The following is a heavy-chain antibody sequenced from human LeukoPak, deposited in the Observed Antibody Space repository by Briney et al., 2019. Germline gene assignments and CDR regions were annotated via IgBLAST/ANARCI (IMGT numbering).Heavy chain of an antibody. Sequence: GGSLRLSCAASGFTFSSYWMSWVRQAPGKGLEWVANIKQDGLEKYHVDSVKGRFTVSRDNAKNSLYLQMNSLRAGDTAVYYCARARDRPSCPYYFDSWGQGTLVTVSS. CDR1: GFTFSSYW. J-gene: IGHJ4*02. V-gene: IGHV3-7*01. D-gene: IGHD2-2*01. CDR3: ARARDRPSCPYYFDS. CDR2: IKQDGLEK.